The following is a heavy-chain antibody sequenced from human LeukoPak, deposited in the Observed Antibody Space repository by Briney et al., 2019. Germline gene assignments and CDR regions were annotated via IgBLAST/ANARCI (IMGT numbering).Heavy chain of an antibody. V-gene: IGHV4-30-4*08. CDR2: IYYSGST. Sequence: SETLSLTCTVSGGSISSGDYYWSWIRQPPGKGLEWIGYIYYSGSTYYNPSLKSRVTISVDTSKNQFSLKLSSVTAADTAVYYCARALTYYGFWSGYYKAGAFDYWGQGTLVTVSS. J-gene: IGHJ4*02. D-gene: IGHD3-3*01. CDR3: ARALTYYGFWSGYYKAGAFDY. CDR1: GGSISSGDYY.